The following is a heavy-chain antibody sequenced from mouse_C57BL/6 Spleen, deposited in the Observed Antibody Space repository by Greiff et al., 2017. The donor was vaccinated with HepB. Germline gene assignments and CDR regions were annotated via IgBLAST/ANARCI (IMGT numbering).Heavy chain of an antibody. J-gene: IGHJ2*01. V-gene: IGHV14-1*01. D-gene: IGHD1-1*01. CDR3: IPYYYGSSYFDY. CDR2: IDPEDGDT. CDR1: GFNIKDYY. Sequence: VQLQQSGAELVRPGASVKLSCTASGFNIKDYYMHWVKQRPEQGLEWIGRIDPEDGDTEYAPKFQGKATMTADTSSNTAYLQLSSLTSEDTAVYYFIPYYYGSSYFDYWGQGTTLTVSS.